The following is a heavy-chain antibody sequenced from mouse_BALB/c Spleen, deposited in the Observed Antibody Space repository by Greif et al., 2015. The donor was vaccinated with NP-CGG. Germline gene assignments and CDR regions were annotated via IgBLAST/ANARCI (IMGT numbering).Heavy chain of an antibody. J-gene: IGHJ4*01. Sequence: QVHVKQSGPELVKPGASVKISCKASGYTFTDYYINWVKQKPGQGLEWIGWIYPGSGNTKYNEKFKGKATLTVDTSSSTAYMQLSSLASEDTAVYFCARRTGTEATDYWGQGTSVTVSS. CDR2: IYPGSGNT. CDR1: GYTFTDYY. V-gene: IGHV1-84*02. D-gene: IGHD4-1*01. CDR3: ARRTGTEATDY.